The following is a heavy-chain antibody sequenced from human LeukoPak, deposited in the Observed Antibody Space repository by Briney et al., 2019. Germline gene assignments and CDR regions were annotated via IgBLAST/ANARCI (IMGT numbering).Heavy chain of an antibody. D-gene: IGHD2-2*01. Sequence: GGSLRLSCASSGFTFSSYAMSWVRQAPGKGLEWVSTISDSGGSTYYADSVKGRFTISRDNSKNTLYLQMNSLRAEDTAVYYCARDFCSSTSCFLDPWGQGTLVTVSS. V-gene: IGHV3-23*01. J-gene: IGHJ5*02. CDR2: ISDSGGST. CDR3: ARDFCSSTSCFLDP. CDR1: GFTFSSYA.